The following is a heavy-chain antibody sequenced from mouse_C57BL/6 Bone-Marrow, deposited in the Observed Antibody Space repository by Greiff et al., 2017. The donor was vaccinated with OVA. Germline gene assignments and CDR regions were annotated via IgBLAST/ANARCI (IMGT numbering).Heavy chain of an antibody. J-gene: IGHJ1*03. D-gene: IGHD2-3*01. CDR3: ARRGGYYKDWYFDV. CDR1: EYEFPSHD. CDR2: INSDGGST. Sequence: EVKVVESGGGLVQPGESLKLSCESNEYEFPSHDMSWVRKTPEKRLELVAAINSDGGSTYYPDTMERRFIISRDNTKKTLYLQMSSLRSEDTALYYCARRGGYYKDWYFDVWGTGTTVTVSS. V-gene: IGHV5-2*01.